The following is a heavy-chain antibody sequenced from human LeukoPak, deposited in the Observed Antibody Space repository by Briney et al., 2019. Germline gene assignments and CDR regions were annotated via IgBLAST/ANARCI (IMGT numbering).Heavy chain of an antibody. CDR2: ISSTSTFI. D-gene: IGHD3-22*01. V-gene: IGHV3-21*01. CDR3: ARDYFDSSDYPQTYYYYYMDV. CDR1: GFRFGNIW. Sequence: GGSLRLSCAGYGFRFGNIWMSWIRQAQGKGLEWVASISSTSTFIYSEDSVKGRFTSSRDTAKNSLFLQMNSRRAEDTAIYYCARDYFDSSDYPQTYYYYYMDVWGKGTTVTVSS. J-gene: IGHJ6*03.